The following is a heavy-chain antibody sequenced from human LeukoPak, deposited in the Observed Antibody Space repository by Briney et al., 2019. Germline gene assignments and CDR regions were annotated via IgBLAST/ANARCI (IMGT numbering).Heavy chain of an antibody. Sequence: GGSLRLSCAASGFTVSSNYMSWVRQAPGKGLEWVSVIYSGGSTYYADSVKGRFTISRDNSKNTLYLQMSSLRAEDTAVYYCASPGGGYFDWLSPFDYWGQGTLVTVSS. J-gene: IGHJ4*02. D-gene: IGHD3-9*01. V-gene: IGHV3-53*01. CDR3: ASPGGGYFDWLSPFDY. CDR2: IYSGGST. CDR1: GFTVSSNY.